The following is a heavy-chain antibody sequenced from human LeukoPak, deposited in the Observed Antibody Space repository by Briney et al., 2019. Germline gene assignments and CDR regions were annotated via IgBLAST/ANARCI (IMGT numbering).Heavy chain of an antibody. CDR3: ARGTSYDMDV. Sequence: SETLSLTCTVSGGSISSGSYYWRWIRQPAGKGLEWIGRMHTSGTTNYNPSLKGRVTISVDTSKNHFSLKLSSVTAADTAIYFCARGTSYDMDVWGKGTTVSVSS. CDR1: GGSISSGSYY. CDR2: MHTSGTT. J-gene: IGHJ6*03. D-gene: IGHD3-10*01. V-gene: IGHV4-61*02.